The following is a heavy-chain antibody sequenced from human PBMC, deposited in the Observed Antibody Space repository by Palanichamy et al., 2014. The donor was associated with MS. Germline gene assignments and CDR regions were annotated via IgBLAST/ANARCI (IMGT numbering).Heavy chain of an antibody. D-gene: IGHD3-3*01. Sequence: EIQLLDSWGRLRTRLGGPLRLSCAASGFTFTSYTLTWVRQTPGAGLEWVSSISGPGDRIYNADSVRGRFTISRDNSKNTLYLQMNNLRAEDTAVYYCARGSARTFDYWGQGTLITVSS. V-gene: IGHV3-23*01. CDR1: GFTFTSYT. CDR2: ISGPGDRI. J-gene: IGHJ4*02. CDR3: ARGSARTFDY.